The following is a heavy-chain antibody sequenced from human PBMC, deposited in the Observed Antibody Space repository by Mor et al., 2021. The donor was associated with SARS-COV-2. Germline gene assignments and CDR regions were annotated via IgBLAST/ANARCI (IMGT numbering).Heavy chain of an antibody. CDR3: AIRGYYYHFDL. Sequence: VKGRFTISRDNSKNTLFLQVNSLRAEDTAVYYCAIRGYYYHFDLRGRGTLVTVSS. D-gene: IGHD1-26*01. J-gene: IGHJ2*01. V-gene: IGHV3-23*01.